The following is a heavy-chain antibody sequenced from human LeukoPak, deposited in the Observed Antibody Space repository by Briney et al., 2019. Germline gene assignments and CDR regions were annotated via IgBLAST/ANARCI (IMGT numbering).Heavy chain of an antibody. CDR1: GYTFTSYY. V-gene: IGHV1-46*01. D-gene: IGHD2-2*02. CDR2: INPSGGST. J-gene: IGHJ3*02. Sequence: ASVKVSCKASGYTFTSYYMHWVRQAPGQGLEWMGIINPSGGSTSYAQKFQGRVTMTRDTSTSTVYMELSSLRSEDTAVYYCARMAVVVPAAIRLAFDIWGQGTMVTVSS. CDR3: ARMAVVVPAAIRLAFDI.